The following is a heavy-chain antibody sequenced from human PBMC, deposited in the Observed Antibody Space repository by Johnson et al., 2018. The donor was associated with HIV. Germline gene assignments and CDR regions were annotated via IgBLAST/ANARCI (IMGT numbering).Heavy chain of an antibody. Sequence: QVQLVESGGGLVKPGESLRLSCAASGFTFSDYYMSWIRQAPGKGLEWVSYISSSATTKYYADSVKGRFTISRDNAKNSLNLQMNSLRAEDTALYYCARVNGITAIRAEWDAFDIWGQGTMVTVSS. D-gene: IGHD6-13*01. V-gene: IGHV3-11*01. CDR3: ARVNGITAIRAEWDAFDI. CDR2: ISSSATTK. CDR1: GFTFSDYY. J-gene: IGHJ3*02.